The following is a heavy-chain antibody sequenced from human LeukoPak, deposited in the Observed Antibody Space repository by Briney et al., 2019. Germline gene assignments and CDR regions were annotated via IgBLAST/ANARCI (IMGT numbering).Heavy chain of an antibody. CDR2: INPSGGST. CDR3: AGSGLDI. CDR1: GYTFTSYY. Sequence: ASVKVSCKASGYTFTSYYMHWVRQTPGQGLECMGIINPSGGSTSYAQKFQGRVTMPRDTSTSTVYMELSSLRSEDTAVYYCAGSGLDIWGQGTMVTVSS. D-gene: IGHD3-10*01. J-gene: IGHJ3*02. V-gene: IGHV1-46*01.